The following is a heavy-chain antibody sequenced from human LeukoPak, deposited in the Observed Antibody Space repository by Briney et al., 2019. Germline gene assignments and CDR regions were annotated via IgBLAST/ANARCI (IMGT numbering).Heavy chain of an antibody. CDR1: GGSISSSNYY. V-gene: IGHV4-61*02. Sequence: PSQTLSLTCSVSGGSISSSNYYWSWIRQPAGKGLEWIGRIYTSESTNYNPSLESPVTISVDTSRNQFSRELSPVAAADTAVYYCARGLWFGDENPPYFDYWGQGILVTVSS. CDR3: ARGLWFGDENPPYFDY. CDR2: IYTSEST. J-gene: IGHJ4*02. D-gene: IGHD3-10*01.